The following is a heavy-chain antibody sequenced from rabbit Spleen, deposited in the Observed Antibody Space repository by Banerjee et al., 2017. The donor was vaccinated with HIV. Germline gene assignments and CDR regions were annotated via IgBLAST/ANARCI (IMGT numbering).Heavy chain of an antibody. D-gene: IGHD4-2*01. Sequence: QEQLEESGGDLVQPEGSLTLTCTASGFSFTSAYYMCWVRQAPGKGLEWIACIDVGDSRTNYASWAKGRFTISKTSSTTVTLQMTSLTAADTATYFCARDDTNAGLSFNLWGPGTLVTVS. V-gene: IGHV1S45*01. CDR1: GFSFTSAYY. CDR3: ARDDTNAGLSFNL. CDR2: IDVGDSRT. J-gene: IGHJ4*01.